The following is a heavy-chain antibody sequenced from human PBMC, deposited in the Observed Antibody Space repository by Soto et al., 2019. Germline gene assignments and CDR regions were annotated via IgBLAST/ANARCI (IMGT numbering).Heavy chain of an antibody. CDR3: ARGGSGGIVVVPAVLADYYYGMDV. CDR2: ISPNSGGT. V-gene: IGHV1-2*04. CDR1: GYTFTGYY. J-gene: IGHJ6*02. Sequence: ASVKVSCKASGYTFTGYYMRWVRQSPGQGLEWMGWISPNSGGTNYAQKFQGWVTMTRDTSISTAYMELSRLRSDGTAVYYCARGGSGGIVVVPAVLADYYYGMDVWGQGTTVTVSS. D-gene: IGHD2-2*01.